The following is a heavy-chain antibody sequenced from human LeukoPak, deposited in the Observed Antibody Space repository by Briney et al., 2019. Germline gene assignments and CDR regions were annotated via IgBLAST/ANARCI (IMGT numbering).Heavy chain of an antibody. CDR1: GFTFSSYS. CDR2: ISSSSSYI. J-gene: IGHJ4*02. CDR3: AKDWSHIPEYYFDY. Sequence: PGGSLRLSCAASGFTFSSYSMNWVRQAPGKGLEWVSSISSSSSYIYYADSAKGRFTISRDNAKNSLYLQMNSLRAEDTALYYCAKDWSHIPEYYFDYWGQGTLVTVSS. V-gene: IGHV3-21*04. D-gene: IGHD3-3*01.